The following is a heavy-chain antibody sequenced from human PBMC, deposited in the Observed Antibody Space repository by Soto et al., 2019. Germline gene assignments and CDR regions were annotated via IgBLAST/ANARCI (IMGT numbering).Heavy chain of an antibody. J-gene: IGHJ5*02. Sequence: EVQLMESGGGVVQPGGSLRLSCTASGFTFTSYSINWVRQAPGQGLEWVSYISSTSATIYYAESVRGRFTVSRDNAKNSVYLQMNSLRAEDTAVYFCARAKSLEYNWFDTWGQGTPVTVSS. CDR1: GFTFTSYS. CDR2: ISSTSATI. CDR3: ARAKSLEYNWFDT. V-gene: IGHV3-48*01.